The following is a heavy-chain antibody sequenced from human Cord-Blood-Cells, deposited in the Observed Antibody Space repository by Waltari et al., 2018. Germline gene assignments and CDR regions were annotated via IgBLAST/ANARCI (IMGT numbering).Heavy chain of an antibody. D-gene: IGHD3-10*01. CDR1: GGSISSSSYY. V-gene: IGHV4-39*01. Sequence: QLQLQESGPGLVKPSETLSFTCTVSGGSISSSSYYWGWIRPPPGKGLEWIGSIYYSGSTYYNPSLKSRVTISVDTSKNQFSLKLSSVTAADTAVYYCARGLLLWFGELSRMDAFDIWGQGTMVTVSS. CDR3: ARGLLLWFGELSRMDAFDI. CDR2: IYYSGST. J-gene: IGHJ3*02.